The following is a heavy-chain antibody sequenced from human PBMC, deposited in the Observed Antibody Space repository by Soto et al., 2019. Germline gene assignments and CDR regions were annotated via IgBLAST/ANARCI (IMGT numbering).Heavy chain of an antibody. J-gene: IGHJ5*02. D-gene: IGHD1-1*01. Sequence: QPGGSLRLSCAASGFTFSNYFMHWVRQVPGGGLVWVSRMSGDGKTISYADSVKGRFTISRDNAKNTLYLQMNSLRVEDTAVYYCARTYVPGIAGFDPWGQGTLVTVSS. CDR2: MSGDGKTI. CDR1: GFTFSNYF. V-gene: IGHV3-74*01. CDR3: ARTYVPGIAGFDP.